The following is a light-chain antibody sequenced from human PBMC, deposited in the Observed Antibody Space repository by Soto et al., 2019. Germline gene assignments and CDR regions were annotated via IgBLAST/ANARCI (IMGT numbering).Light chain of an antibody. V-gene: IGKV1-12*01. CDR1: QDIASF. CDR2: TAS. Sequence: IQLTQSPSSLSASVGDRVTITCRASQDIASFLAWYQHKPGRAPELLIRTASSLQSGVPSRFSGSGSGTDFTLTINSLQPEDSATYYCQQAYSFPITFGQGTRLEI. J-gene: IGKJ5*01. CDR3: QQAYSFPIT.